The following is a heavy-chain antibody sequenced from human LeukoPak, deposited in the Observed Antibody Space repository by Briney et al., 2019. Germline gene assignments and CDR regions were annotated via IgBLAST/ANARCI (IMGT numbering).Heavy chain of an antibody. J-gene: IGHJ5*02. V-gene: IGHV4-39*01. CDR2: LYYSGST. CDR3: TRQSRNWFDP. CDR1: GGSISSSSYY. Sequence: SETLSLTCTVSGGSISSSSYYWGWIRQPPGKGLEWIGSLYYSGSTYYNPSLKSRVTISVDTSKNQFSLKLSSVTAADTAAYYCTRQSRNWFDPWGQGTQVSVSS.